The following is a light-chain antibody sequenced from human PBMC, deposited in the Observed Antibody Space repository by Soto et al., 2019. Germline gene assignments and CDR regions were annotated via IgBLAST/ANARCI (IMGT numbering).Light chain of an antibody. CDR1: SSDVGGYDY. V-gene: IGLV2-14*01. J-gene: IGLJ1*01. CDR3: CSYTTSDTYV. CDR2: EVT. Sequence: QSVLTQPASVSGSPGQSITISCTGTSSDVGGYDYVSWFQQHPGKAPNLMIYEVTTRPSGVSYRFSGSRSGNTASLTVSGLQAEDEDDYYCCSYTTSDTYVFGGGTKLTVL.